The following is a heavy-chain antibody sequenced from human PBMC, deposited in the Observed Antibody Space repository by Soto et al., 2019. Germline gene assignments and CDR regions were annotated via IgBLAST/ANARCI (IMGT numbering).Heavy chain of an antibody. D-gene: IGHD7-27*01. Sequence: GGSLRLSCAASGFTFSSYAMSWVRQAPGKGLEWVSAISGSGGSTYYADSVKGRFTISRDNSKNTLYLQMNSLRAEDTAVYYCAKIPPLTGDRYIGGAFDIWGQGTMVTVSS. V-gene: IGHV3-23*01. CDR3: AKIPPLTGDRYIGGAFDI. J-gene: IGHJ3*02. CDR1: GFTFSSYA. CDR2: ISGSGGST.